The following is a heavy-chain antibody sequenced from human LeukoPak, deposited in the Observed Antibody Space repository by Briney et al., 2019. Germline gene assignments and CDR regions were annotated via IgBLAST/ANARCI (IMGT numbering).Heavy chain of an antibody. CDR2: INHSGST. V-gene: IGHV4-34*01. D-gene: IGHD1-26*01. CDR1: GFTFSDYY. Sequence: LRLSCAASGFTFSDYYMSWIRQAPGKGLEWIGEINHSGSTNYNPSLKSRVTISVDTSKNQFSLKVRSVTAADTAVYYCARVASGSYASFGYYYGMDVWGQGTTVTVSS. CDR3: ARVASGSYASFGYYYGMDV. J-gene: IGHJ6*02.